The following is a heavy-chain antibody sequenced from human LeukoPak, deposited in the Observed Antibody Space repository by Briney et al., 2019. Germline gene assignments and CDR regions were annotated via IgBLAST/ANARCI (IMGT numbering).Heavy chain of an antibody. D-gene: IGHD3-10*01. V-gene: IGHV2-5*01. CDR2: IYWNDDK. CDR1: GFSLSTSGVG. J-gene: IGHJ3*02. Sequence: SGPTLVNPTQTLTLTCTFSGFSLSTSGVGVGWIRQPPGKALEWLALIYWNDDKRYSPSLKSRLTITKDTSKNQVVLTMTNMDPVDTATYYCARDYYGSGRRMNSDAFGIWGQGTMVTVSS. CDR3: ARDYYGSGRRMNSDAFGI.